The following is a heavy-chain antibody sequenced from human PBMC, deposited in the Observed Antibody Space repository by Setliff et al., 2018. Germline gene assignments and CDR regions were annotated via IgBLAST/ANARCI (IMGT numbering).Heavy chain of an antibody. Sequence: GESLKLSCKASGYSFTSYWIGWVRQMPGKGLEWMGIIYPGDSDTRYSPSFQGQVTISADKSISTAYLQWSSLKASDTAMYYCASYGDYVRGAFDIWGQGTMVTVSS. J-gene: IGHJ3*02. CDR1: GYSFTSYW. CDR3: ASYGDYVRGAFDI. V-gene: IGHV5-51*01. D-gene: IGHD4-17*01. CDR2: IYPGDSDT.